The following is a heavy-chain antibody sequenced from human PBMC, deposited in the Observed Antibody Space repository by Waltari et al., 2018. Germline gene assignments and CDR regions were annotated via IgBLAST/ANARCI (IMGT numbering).Heavy chain of an antibody. Sequence: EVQLVESGGGLVKPGGSLRLSCAASGFTFSSYSMNWVRQAPGKGRGWGSSISSSSSYIYYADSVKGRFTSSRDNAKNSLYLQMNSLGAEDTAVYYCARGGGSVDYWGQGTLVTVSS. CDR2: ISSSSSYI. CDR1: GFTFSSYS. CDR3: ARGGGSVDY. V-gene: IGHV3-21*01. J-gene: IGHJ4*02.